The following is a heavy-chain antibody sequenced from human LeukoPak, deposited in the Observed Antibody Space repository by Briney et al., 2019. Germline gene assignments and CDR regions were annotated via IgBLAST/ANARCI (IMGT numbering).Heavy chain of an antibody. CDR2: VSTSDGKT. V-gene: IGHV1-18*01. CDR1: GYTFNIYD. J-gene: IGHJ4*02. D-gene: IGHD5-18*01. CDR3: VRGGFSSGYAY. Sequence: ASVKVSCKASGYTFNIYDISWVRQAPGQGLEWMGWVSTSDGKTNYAQKVGGRVTMTTDTSTTTAYMELRSLRSDDTAVHYCVRGGFSSGYAYWGQGTLVTVSS.